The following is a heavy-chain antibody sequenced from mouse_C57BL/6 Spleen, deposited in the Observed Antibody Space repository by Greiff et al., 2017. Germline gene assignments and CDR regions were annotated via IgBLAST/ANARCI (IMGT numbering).Heavy chain of an antibody. D-gene: IGHD1-1*01. V-gene: IGHV5-6*01. CDR2: ISSGGSYT. CDR1: GFTFSSYG. J-gene: IGHJ2*01. Sequence: EVMLVESGGDLVKPGGSLKLSCAASGFTFSSYGMSWVRQTPDKRLEWVATISSGGSYTYYPDSVKGRFTISRDNAKNTLYLQMSSLKSEDTAMYYCASGYGSSSYYFDYWGQGTTLTVSS. CDR3: ASGYGSSSYYFDY.